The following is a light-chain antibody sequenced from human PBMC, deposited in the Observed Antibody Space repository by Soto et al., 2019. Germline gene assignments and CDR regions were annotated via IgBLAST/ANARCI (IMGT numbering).Light chain of an antibody. Sequence: EIVLTQSPGTLSLSPGERASLSCRASQSISSSYLAWYQQTPGQAPRLLIYGASSRATDIPDRFSGSGSGTDFTLTISRLEPEDFAVYHCQQYGRPATFGQGTKVEVK. V-gene: IGKV3-20*01. J-gene: IGKJ1*01. CDR3: QQYGRPAT. CDR2: GAS. CDR1: QSISSSY.